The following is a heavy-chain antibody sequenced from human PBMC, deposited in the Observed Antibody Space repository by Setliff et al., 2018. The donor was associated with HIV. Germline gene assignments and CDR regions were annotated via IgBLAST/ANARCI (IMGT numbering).Heavy chain of an antibody. CDR2: IIPIFGTA. J-gene: IGHJ5*02. Sequence: SVKVSCKASGYTFTTFGLSWVRQAPGQGLEWMGGIIPIFGTANYAQKFQGRVTITADESTSTAYMELSSLRSEDTAVYYCGRDRTPYYYDSSGFNWFDPWGQGTLVTVSS. CDR1: GYTFTTFG. V-gene: IGHV1-69*13. CDR3: GRDRTPYYYDSSGFNWFDP. D-gene: IGHD3-22*01.